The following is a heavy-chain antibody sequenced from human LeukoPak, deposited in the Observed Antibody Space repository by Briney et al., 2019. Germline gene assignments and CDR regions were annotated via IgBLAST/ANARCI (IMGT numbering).Heavy chain of an antibody. CDR1: VYTFTGYY. V-gene: IGHV1-2*02. CDR3: ARENIAVAGTVDY. J-gene: IGHJ4*02. D-gene: IGHD6-19*01. CDR2: INPNSGGT. Sequence: GASVKVSCKASVYTFTGYYMHWVRQAPGQGFEWMGWINPNSGGTNYAQKFQGRVTMTRDTSISTAYMELSRLRSDDTAVYYCARENIAVAGTVDYWGQGTLVTVSS.